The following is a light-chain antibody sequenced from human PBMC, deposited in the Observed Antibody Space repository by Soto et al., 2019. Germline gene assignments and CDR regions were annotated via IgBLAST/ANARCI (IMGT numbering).Light chain of an antibody. CDR2: DAS. CDR3: QQRSNWPPALT. CDR1: QSVSSY. Sequence: EIVLTQSPATLSLSPGERATLSCRASQSVSSYLAWYQQKPGQAPRLLIYDASTRATGIPARFSGSGSGTDFTLTISCLEPEDFAVYYCQQRSNWPPALTFGGGNKVEIK. J-gene: IGKJ4*01. V-gene: IGKV3-11*01.